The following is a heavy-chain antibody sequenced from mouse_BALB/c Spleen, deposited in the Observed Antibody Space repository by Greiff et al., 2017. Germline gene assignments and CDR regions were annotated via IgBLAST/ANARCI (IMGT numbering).Heavy chain of an antibody. D-gene: IGHD1-1*01. CDR1: GFTFSSYA. Sequence: EVKLMESGGGLVKPGGSLKLSCAASGFTFSSYAMSWVRQSPEKRLEWVAEISSGGSYTYYPDTVTGRFTISRDNAKNTLYLEMSSLRSEDTAMYYCARDYGSSFAYWGQGTLVTVSA. J-gene: IGHJ3*01. V-gene: IGHV5-9-4*01. CDR2: ISSGGSYT. CDR3: ARDYGSSFAY.